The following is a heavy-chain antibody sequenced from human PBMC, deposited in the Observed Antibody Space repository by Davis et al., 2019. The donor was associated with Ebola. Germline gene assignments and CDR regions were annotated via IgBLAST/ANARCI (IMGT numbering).Heavy chain of an antibody. CDR2: IIPILGIA. Sequence: SVKVSCKASGGTFSSYAISWVRQAPGQGLEWMGGIIPILGIANYAQKFQGRVTITADESTCTAYMELSSLRSEDTAVYYCASGLVRGESYWYFDLWGRGTLVTVSS. CDR3: ASGLVRGESYWYFDL. CDR1: GGTFSSYA. J-gene: IGHJ2*01. D-gene: IGHD6-6*01. V-gene: IGHV1-69*10.